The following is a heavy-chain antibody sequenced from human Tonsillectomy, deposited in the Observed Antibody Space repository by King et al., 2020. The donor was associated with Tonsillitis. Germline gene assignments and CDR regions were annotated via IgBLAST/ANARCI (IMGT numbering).Heavy chain of an antibody. CDR2: IYYSGST. J-gene: IGHJ4*02. Sequence: QLQESGPGLVKPSETLSLTCTVSGGSISSSSYYWGWIRQPPGKGLEWIGGIYYSGSTYYNPSLKSRVTISVDTSKNQFSLKLSSVTAADTAVYYCARNDCSSTSCHIFFDYWGQGTLVTVSS. CDR1: GGSISSSSYY. V-gene: IGHV4-39*01. D-gene: IGHD2-2*01. CDR3: ARNDCSSTSCHIFFDY.